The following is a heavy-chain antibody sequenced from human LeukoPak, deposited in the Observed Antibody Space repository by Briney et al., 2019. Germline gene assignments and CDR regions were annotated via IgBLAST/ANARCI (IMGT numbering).Heavy chain of an antibody. CDR2: INPNSGGT. CDR1: GYTFTGYY. V-gene: IGHV1-2*02. D-gene: IGHD6-19*01. Sequence: GASVKVSCKASGYTFTGYYMHWVRQAPGQGLEWMGWINPNSGGTNYAQKFQGRVTMTRDTSISTAYMELSRLRSDDTAVYYCAREEYSSGWYEYYFDYWGQGTLVTVSS. J-gene: IGHJ4*02. CDR3: AREEYSSGWYEYYFDY.